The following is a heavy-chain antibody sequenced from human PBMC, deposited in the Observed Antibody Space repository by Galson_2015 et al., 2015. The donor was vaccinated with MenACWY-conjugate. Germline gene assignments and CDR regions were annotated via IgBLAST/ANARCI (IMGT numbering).Heavy chain of an antibody. J-gene: IGHJ6*02. D-gene: IGHD6-19*01. V-gene: IGHV3-7*03. Sequence: SLRLPCAGSGFTFSNYWMSWVRQAPGKGLEWVANIKPDGSEKYYVDSVKGRFTISRDNAKISLYLQMNSLRAEDTAVYYCARKIKAVAGENYCYCGMDVWGQGTTVTVSS. CDR3: ARKIKAVAGENYCYCGMDV. CDR2: IKPDGSEK. CDR1: GFTFSNYW.